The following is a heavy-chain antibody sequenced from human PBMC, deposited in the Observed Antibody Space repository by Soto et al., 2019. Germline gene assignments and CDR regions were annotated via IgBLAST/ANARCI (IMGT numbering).Heavy chain of an antibody. CDR3: ARGRTPIDY. D-gene: IGHD2-15*01. J-gene: IGHJ4*02. CDR1: GYTFTNFG. CDR2: LSAYNGNT. Sequence: QVQLVQSGAEVKKPGASVKVSCKASGYTFTNFGISWVRQAPGQGLEWMGWLSAYNGNTNYAQKFQGRVTMTTDTSTRTAYMEVRSLRFDDSAVSYSARGRTPIDYWGQGTLVTVSS. V-gene: IGHV1-18*01.